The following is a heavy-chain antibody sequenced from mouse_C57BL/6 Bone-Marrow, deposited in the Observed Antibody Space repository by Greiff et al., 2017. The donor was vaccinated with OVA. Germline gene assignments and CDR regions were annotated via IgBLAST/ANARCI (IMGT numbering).Heavy chain of an antibody. J-gene: IGHJ1*03. Sequence: EVQGVESGGDLVKPGGSLKLSCAASGFTFSSYGMSWVRQTPDKRLEWVATISSGGSYTYYPDSVKGRFTISRDNAKNTLYLQMSSLKSEDTAMYYCARQGGTNGNSYWYFDVWGTGTTVTVSS. V-gene: IGHV5-6*01. CDR1: GFTFSSYG. CDR2: ISSGGSYT. CDR3: ARQGGTNGNSYWYFDV. D-gene: IGHD2-1*01.